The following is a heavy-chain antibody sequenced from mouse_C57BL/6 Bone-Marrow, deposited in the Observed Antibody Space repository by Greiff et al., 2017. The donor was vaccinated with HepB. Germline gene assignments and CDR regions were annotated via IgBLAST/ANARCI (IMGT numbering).Heavy chain of an antibody. Sequence: EVKVVESGGGLVKPGGSLKLSCAASGFTFSSYTMSWVRQTPEKRLEWVATISGGGGNTYYPDSVKGRFTISRDNAKNTLYLQMSSLRSEDTALYYCARHSSLYAMDYWGQGTSVTVSS. V-gene: IGHV5-9*01. CDR2: ISGGGGNT. CDR1: GFTFSSYT. J-gene: IGHJ4*01. CDR3: ARHSSLYAMDY. D-gene: IGHD1-1*01.